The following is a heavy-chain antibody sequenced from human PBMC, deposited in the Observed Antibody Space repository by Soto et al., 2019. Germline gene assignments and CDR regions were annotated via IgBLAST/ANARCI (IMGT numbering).Heavy chain of an antibody. J-gene: IGHJ4*02. V-gene: IGHV4-34*01. CDR2: VNHSGTT. CDR3: ARGIGYCSSINCYSSRRLRFDS. Sequence: PSETLSLTCAVYGGSFSGYYWTWIRQSPEKGLEWIGEVNHSGTTYYNPSLKTRVTISVHTPKNQFSLTMSSVTAADTAVYYCARGIGYCSSINCYSSRRLRFDSWGQGTLVTV. D-gene: IGHD2-2*01. CDR1: GGSFSGYY.